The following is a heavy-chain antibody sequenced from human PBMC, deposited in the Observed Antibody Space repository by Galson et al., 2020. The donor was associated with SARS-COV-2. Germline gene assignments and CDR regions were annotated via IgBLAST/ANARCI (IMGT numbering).Heavy chain of an antibody. CDR2: ISHSGGN. D-gene: IGHD4-17*01. CDR1: GTSISSGSYS. Sequence: SATLSLTCAVSGTSISSGSYSWNWIRQPPGKGLEWIGYISHSGGNYYNPSLKSRVTISGDRSKNQFSLRLRSVTAADTAVYYCARLHYGEYAPEAFDIWGPGTRGTVAS. CDR3: ARLHYGEYAPEAFDI. J-gene: IGHJ3*02. V-gene: IGHV4-30-2*01.